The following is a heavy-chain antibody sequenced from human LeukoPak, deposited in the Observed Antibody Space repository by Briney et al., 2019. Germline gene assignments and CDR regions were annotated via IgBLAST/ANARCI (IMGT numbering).Heavy chain of an antibody. CDR3: ASYLTSIPSGMDV. Sequence: GGSLRLSRAASGFTFSRYWMHWLRQAPGKGLVWVSRISTDGSSTTYADSVKGRFTISRDNGRNTLYLQMYSLRAEDTAVYYCASYLTSIPSGMDVWGQGTTVTVSS. J-gene: IGHJ6*02. CDR2: ISTDGSST. D-gene: IGHD2/OR15-2a*01. CDR1: GFTFSRYW. V-gene: IGHV3-74*01.